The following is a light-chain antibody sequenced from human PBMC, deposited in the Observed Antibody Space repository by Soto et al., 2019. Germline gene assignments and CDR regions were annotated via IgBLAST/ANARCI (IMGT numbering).Light chain of an antibody. V-gene: IGKV1-16*01. J-gene: IGKJ1*01. CDR2: LTS. CDR1: QGISNY. CDR3: QHYNSYSEA. Sequence: DVQMTQSQPSVSASVGDRVTITCRASQGISNYLAWYQQKPGKAPKLLIYLTSSLQSGVPSRFSGSGSGTDFTLIISSLQPEDFATYYCQHYNSYSEAFGQGTKVDIK.